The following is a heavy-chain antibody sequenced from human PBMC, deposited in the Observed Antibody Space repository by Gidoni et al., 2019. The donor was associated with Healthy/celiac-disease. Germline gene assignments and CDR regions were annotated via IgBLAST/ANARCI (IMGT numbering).Heavy chain of an antibody. V-gene: IGHV3-11*01. J-gene: IGHJ6*02. CDR2: MSSSGSTI. CDR1: AFPFSDYF. CDR3: ARGGGVGYYYYGMDV. D-gene: IGHD2-8*02. Sequence: QVQLVESGGGLVKPGGSLRLSCAASAFPFSDYFMTWIRQAPGKGLEWVSHMSSSGSTIYYADAVRGRFTISRDNAKNSLYLQMSSLRAEDTAVYYCARGGGVGYYYYGMDVWGQGTTVTVSS.